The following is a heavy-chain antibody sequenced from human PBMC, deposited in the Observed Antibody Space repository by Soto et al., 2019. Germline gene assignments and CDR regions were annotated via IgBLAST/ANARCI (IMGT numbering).Heavy chain of an antibody. CDR2: IYYSGST. V-gene: IGHV4-59*08. J-gene: IGHJ4*02. D-gene: IGHD5-18*01. Sequence: QVQLQESGPGLVKPSETLSLTCIVSGGSISNYYWSWIRQPPGKGLEWIGYIYYSGSTNYNPSLTIRVTISVDTSKNQFSLNLSSVTAADTAVYYCARHRYSYGVYYFDFWGQGTLVTVSS. CDR1: GGSISNYY. CDR3: ARHRYSYGVYYFDF.